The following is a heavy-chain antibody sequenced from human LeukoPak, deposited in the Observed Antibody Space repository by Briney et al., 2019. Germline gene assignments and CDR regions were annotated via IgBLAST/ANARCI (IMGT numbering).Heavy chain of an antibody. V-gene: IGHV4-39*07. D-gene: IGHD6-6*01. Sequence: SETLSLTCTVSGGSISSGTYYWGWIRQPPGKGLEWIGSIYYSGSTYYNPSLKSRVTISVDTSKNQFSLKLSSVTAADTAVYYCARMEVAARPAWPAFGYYYMDVWGKGTTVTVSS. J-gene: IGHJ6*03. CDR2: IYYSGST. CDR1: GGSISSGTYY. CDR3: ARMEVAARPAWPAFGYYYMDV.